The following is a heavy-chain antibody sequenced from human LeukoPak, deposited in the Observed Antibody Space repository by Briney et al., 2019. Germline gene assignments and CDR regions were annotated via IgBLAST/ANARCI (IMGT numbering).Heavy chain of an antibody. J-gene: IGHJ4*02. Sequence: ASVKVSCKASGGTFSSYAISWVRQATGQGLEWMGRIIPTFGIANYAQKFQGRVTITADKSTSTAYMELSSLRSEDTAVYYCARDRGELLYYFDYWGQGTLVTVSS. V-gene: IGHV1-69*04. CDR1: GGTFSSYA. D-gene: IGHD1-26*01. CDR2: IIPTFGIA. CDR3: ARDRGELLYYFDY.